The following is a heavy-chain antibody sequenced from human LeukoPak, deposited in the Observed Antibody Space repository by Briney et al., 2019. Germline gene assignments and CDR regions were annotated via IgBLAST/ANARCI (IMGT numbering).Heavy chain of an antibody. Sequence: SETLSLTCTVSGGSIRSYFWSWVRQPPGKGLEWIAHIHHSGTTTYNPSLKSRVAMSIDTSNSQFSLKVNSVTAADTAVYYCVRPHPLYGAGSFAFWGQGNLVIVSS. CDR2: IHHSGTT. CDR3: VRPHPLYGAGSFAF. V-gene: IGHV4-59*08. J-gene: IGHJ4*02. D-gene: IGHD3-10*01. CDR1: GGSIRSYF.